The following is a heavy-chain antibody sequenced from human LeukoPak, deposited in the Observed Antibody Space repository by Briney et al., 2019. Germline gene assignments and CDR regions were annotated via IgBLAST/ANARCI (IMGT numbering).Heavy chain of an antibody. J-gene: IGHJ6*02. D-gene: IGHD5-18*01. CDR3: AKGGDTAMDNYYYYGMDV. Sequence: GGSLRLSCAASGFTFSSYAMSWVRQAPGKGLEWVSAISGSGGSTYYADSVKGRFTISRDNSKNTLYLQMNSLRAEDTAVYYCAKGGDTAMDNYYYYGMDVWGQGTTVTVSS. CDR1: GFTFSSYA. CDR2: ISGSGGST. V-gene: IGHV3-23*01.